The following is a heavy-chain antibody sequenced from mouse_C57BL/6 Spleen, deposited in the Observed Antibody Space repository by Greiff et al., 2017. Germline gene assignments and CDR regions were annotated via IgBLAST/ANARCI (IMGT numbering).Heavy chain of an antibody. J-gene: IGHJ1*03. CDR1: GYTFTSYW. CDR3: ASHVSSFLWYFDV. V-gene: IGHV1-64*01. Sequence: QVQLQQPGAELVKPGASVKLSCKASGYTFTSYWMHWVKQRPGQGLEWIGMIHPNSGSTNYNEKFKSKATLTVDKSSSTAYMQLRSLTSEDSAVYYCASHVSSFLWYFDVWGTVTTVTVSA. CDR2: IHPNSGST. D-gene: IGHD1-1*01.